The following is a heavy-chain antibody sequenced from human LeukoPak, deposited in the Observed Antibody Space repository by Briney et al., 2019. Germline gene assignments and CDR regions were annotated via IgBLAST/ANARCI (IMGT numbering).Heavy chain of an antibody. J-gene: IGHJ4*02. D-gene: IGHD1-26*01. V-gene: IGHV4-59*12. CDR1: GGSISSYY. CDR2: IYYSGST. CDR3: ARRLIVGPLYFDY. Sequence: SETLSLTCTVSGGSISSYYWSWIRQPPGKGLEWIGYIYYSGSTNYNPSLKSRVTISVDTSKNQFSLKLNSMTAADTAVYYCARRLIVGPLYFDYWGQGTLVTVSS.